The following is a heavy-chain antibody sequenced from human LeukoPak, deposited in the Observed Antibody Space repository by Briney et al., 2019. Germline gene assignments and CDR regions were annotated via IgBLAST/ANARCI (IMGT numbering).Heavy chain of an antibody. CDR2: NKSKTDGGTT. V-gene: IGHV3-15*01. J-gene: IGHJ6*03. CDR3: TARISPRDYYYYMDV. CDR1: GFTFSNAW. Sequence: PGGSLRLSCAASGFTFSNAWMSWVRQAPGKGLEWVGRNKSKTDGGTTDYAAPVKGRFTISRDDSKNTLYLQMDSLKTEDTAVYYCTARISPRDYYYYMDVWGKGTTVTVSS. D-gene: IGHD3-16*01.